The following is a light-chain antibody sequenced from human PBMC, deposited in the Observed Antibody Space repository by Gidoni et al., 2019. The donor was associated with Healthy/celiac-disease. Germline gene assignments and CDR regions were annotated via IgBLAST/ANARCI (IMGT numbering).Light chain of an antibody. V-gene: IGKV3-11*01. CDR3: QQRSNWPYT. CDR1: QIVSSY. Sequence: EIVLTQSPATLSLSPGERATLSCRASQIVSSYLAWYQQKPGQAPRLLIDDASNRATGIPARFSGSGSGTDFTLTISSLEPEDFAVYYCQQRSNWPYTFGRGPSWRSN. J-gene: IGKJ2*01. CDR2: DAS.